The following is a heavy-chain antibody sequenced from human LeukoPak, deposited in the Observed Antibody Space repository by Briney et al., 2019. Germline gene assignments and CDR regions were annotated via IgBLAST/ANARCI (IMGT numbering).Heavy chain of an antibody. D-gene: IGHD2-2*01. Sequence: ASVKVSCKASGYTFTSYDINWVRQATGQGLEWMGWVNPNSGNTGYAQKFQGRVTMTRNTSISTAYMELSSLRSEDTAVYYCARGRDCSSTSCYRTQYYYYGMDVWGQGTTVTVSS. CDR2: VNPNSGNT. CDR3: ARGRDCSSTSCYRTQYYYYGMDV. V-gene: IGHV1-8*01. CDR1: GYTFTSYD. J-gene: IGHJ6*02.